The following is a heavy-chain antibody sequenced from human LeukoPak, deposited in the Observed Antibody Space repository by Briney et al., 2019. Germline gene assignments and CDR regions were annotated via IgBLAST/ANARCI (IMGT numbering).Heavy chain of an antibody. Sequence: GASVKVSCKASGYTFTSYAMHWVRQAPGQRLEWMGWINAGNGNTKYSQEFQGRVTITRDTSASAVYMELSSLRSDDTAVYYCARVVRYSSGPLTDLLPYYFDYWGQGTLVTVSS. CDR1: GYTFTSYA. D-gene: IGHD6-19*01. CDR2: INAGNGNT. V-gene: IGHV1-3*01. J-gene: IGHJ4*02. CDR3: ARVVRYSSGPLTDLLPYYFDY.